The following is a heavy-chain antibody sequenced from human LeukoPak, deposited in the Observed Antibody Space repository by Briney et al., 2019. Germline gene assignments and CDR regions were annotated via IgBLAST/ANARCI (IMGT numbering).Heavy chain of an antibody. D-gene: IGHD4-17*01. CDR3: ARTTAKPFDY. CDR2: ISSSGSTI. J-gene: IGHJ4*02. CDR1: GFTFSSYE. Sequence: GGSLRLSCAASGFTFSSYEMNWVRQAPGKGLEWVSYISSSGSTIYYADSVKGRFTTSRDNAKNSLYLQMNSLRAEDTAVYYCARTTAKPFDYWGQGTLVTVSS. V-gene: IGHV3-48*03.